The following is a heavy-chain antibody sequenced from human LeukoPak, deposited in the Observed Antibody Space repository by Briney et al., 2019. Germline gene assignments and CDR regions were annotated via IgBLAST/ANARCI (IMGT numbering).Heavy chain of an antibody. J-gene: IGHJ6*03. CDR1: GFIFSTYY. D-gene: IGHD6-13*01. CDR3: ARDGRMGSSSWYTGGLNYYYYMDV. Sequence: GGSLRLSCAASGFIFSTYYMNWVRQAPGKGLEWVANIKRDGSEKDYVDSVKGRFTISRDNAKNSLYLQMNSLRAEDTAVYYCARDGRMGSSSWYTGGLNYYYYMDVWGKGTTVTISS. V-gene: IGHV3-7*01. CDR2: IKRDGSEK.